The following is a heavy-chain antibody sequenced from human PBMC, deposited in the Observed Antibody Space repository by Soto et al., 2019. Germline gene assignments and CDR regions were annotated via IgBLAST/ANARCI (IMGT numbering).Heavy chain of an antibody. CDR2: INPSGGST. V-gene: IGHV1-46*01. CDR3: ASNYDILTGYYNPGVDYYYYGMDV. J-gene: IGHJ6*02. CDR1: GYTFTSYY. D-gene: IGHD3-9*01. Sequence: ASVKVSCQASGYTFTSYYMHWVRQAPGQGLEWMGIINPSGGSTSYAQKFQGRVTMTRDTSTSTVYMELSSLRSEDTAVYYCASNYDILTGYYNPGVDYYYYGMDVWGQGTTVTVSS.